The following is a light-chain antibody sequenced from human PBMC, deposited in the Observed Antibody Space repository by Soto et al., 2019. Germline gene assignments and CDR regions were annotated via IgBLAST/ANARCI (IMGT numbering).Light chain of an antibody. J-gene: IGLJ1*01. CDR3: NSHAGSNNSV. Sequence: QSVLTQPPSASGSPGQTVTISCTGTSSDVGGYNYVSWYQQHPGKAPKLIISEVSKRPSGVSDRFSGSKSGNTASLTVSGLQAEDEADYYCNSHAGSNNSVCGTGTKVTVL. CDR2: EVS. V-gene: IGLV2-8*01. CDR1: SSDVGGYNY.